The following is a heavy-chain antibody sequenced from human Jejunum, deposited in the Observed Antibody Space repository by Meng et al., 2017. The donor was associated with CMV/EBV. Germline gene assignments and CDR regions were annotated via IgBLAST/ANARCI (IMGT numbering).Heavy chain of an antibody. J-gene: IGHJ4*02. CDR2: ISMSGDVI. CDR3: TRLQYFDY. D-gene: IGHD4-11*01. Sequence: RLSCAASGFTLSYYEMMWVRQAPGKGLEWLSYISMSGDVIYYADPVKGRFTISRDGAKNSLYLQMNSLRVEDTAVYYCTRLQYFDYWGQGTLVTVSS. CDR1: GFTLSYYE. V-gene: IGHV3-48*03.